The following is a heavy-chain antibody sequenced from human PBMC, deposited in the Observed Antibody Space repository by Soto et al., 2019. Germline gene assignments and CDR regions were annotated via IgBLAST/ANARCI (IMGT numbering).Heavy chain of an antibody. V-gene: IGHV3-23*01. Sequence: QXGGPLSPSCTASGFTFSNYAINWVRLAPGKRLEWVSSVIGSGVNVFYADSVKGRFTISRDNSKNTVSLEMNSLRDDDTAEYFCAKGSAFECKGAICYTFDHWGRGGLVTVSS. J-gene: IGHJ4*02. D-gene: IGHD3-10*01. CDR3: AKGSAFECKGAICYTFDH. CDR2: VIGSGVNV. CDR1: GFTFSNYA.